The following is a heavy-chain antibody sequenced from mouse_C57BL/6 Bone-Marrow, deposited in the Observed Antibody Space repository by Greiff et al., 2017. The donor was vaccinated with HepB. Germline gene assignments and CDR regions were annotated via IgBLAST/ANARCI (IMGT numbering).Heavy chain of an antibody. D-gene: IGHD1-1*01. J-gene: IGHJ4*01. V-gene: IGHV10-1*01. CDR3: VRVLLRGGYYAMDY. CDR2: IRSKSNNYAT. Sequence: EVQGVESGGGLVQPKGLLKLSCAASGFSFNTYAMNWVRQAPGKGLEWVARIRSKSNNYATYYADSVKDRFTISRDDSESMLYLQMNNLKTEDTAMYYCVRVLLRGGYYAMDYWGQGTSVTVSS. CDR1: GFSFNTYA.